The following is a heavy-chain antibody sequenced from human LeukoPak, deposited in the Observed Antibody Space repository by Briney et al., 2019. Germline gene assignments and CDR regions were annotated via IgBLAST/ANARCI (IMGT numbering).Heavy chain of an antibody. CDR1: GGSMSSYY. CDR2: IYYTGST. Sequence: SETLSLTCNVSGGSMSSYYWSWIRQPPGKGLEWIGYIYYTGSTNYNPSLKSRVTMSVGTSRNQFSLKLSSVTAADTAVYYCARGRDFWSGYPYWWFDPWGQGTLVTVSS. CDR3: ARGRDFWSGYPYWWFDP. J-gene: IGHJ5*02. D-gene: IGHD3-3*01. V-gene: IGHV4-59*01.